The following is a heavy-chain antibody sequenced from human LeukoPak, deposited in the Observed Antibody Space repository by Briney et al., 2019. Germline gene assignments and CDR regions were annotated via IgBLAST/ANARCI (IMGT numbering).Heavy chain of an antibody. CDR2: IYTSGST. V-gene: IGHV4-61*02. D-gene: IGHD1-1*01. CDR1: GGSISSGSYY. Sequence: TLSLTCTVSGGSISSGSYYWSWIRQPAGKGLEWIGRIYTSGSTNYNPSLKSRVTISVDTSKNQFSLKLSSVTAADTAVYYCARTGTRGDYWGQGTLVTVSS. CDR3: ARTGTRGDY. J-gene: IGHJ4*02.